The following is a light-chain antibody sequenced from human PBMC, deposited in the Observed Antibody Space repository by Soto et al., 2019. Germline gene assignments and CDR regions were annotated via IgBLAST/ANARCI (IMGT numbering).Light chain of an antibody. CDR2: QDS. CDR1: KLGDKY. J-gene: IGLJ1*01. CDR3: QAWDSSTGV. Sequence: SYELTQPSSVSVSPGQTASITCSGDKLGDKYACWYQQKPGQSPVLVIYQDSKRPSGIPERFSGSKSGNTATLTISGTQAMDEADYYCQAWDSSTGVFGTGTKVTVL. V-gene: IGLV3-1*01.